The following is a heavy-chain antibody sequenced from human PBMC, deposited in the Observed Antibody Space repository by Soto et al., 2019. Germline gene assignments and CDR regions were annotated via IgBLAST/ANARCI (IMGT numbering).Heavy chain of an antibody. D-gene: IGHD2-21*02. CDR1: GYTFTSYY. V-gene: IGHV1-46*01. J-gene: IGHJ4*02. CDR2: INPSGGYT. Sequence: QVQLVQSGAGVKKPGASVKVSCKASGYTFTSYYIHWVRQAPGQGPEWMGIINPSGGYTAYTEKVQGRVTMTWDTFTRTVYMDMSSLRSEDTAVYYCARATLSGGDPYFDYWGQGTLVTVSS. CDR3: ARATLSGGDPYFDY.